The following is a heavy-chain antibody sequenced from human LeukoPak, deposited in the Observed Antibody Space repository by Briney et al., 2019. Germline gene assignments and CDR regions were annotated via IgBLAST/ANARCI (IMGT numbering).Heavy chain of an antibody. Sequence: GGSLRLSCAAFGFTFSSYAMHWVRQAPGKGLEYVSAISSNGGSTYYANSVKGRFTISRDNSKNTLYLQMGSLRAEDMAVYYCARGARRFDYTGNFDYWGQGTLVTVSS. J-gene: IGHJ4*02. CDR1: GFTFSSYA. D-gene: IGHD5-12*01. CDR3: ARGARRFDYTGNFDY. CDR2: ISSNGGST. V-gene: IGHV3-64*01.